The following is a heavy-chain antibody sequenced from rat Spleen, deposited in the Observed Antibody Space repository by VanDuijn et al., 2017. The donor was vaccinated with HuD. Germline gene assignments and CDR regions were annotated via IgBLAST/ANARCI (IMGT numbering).Heavy chain of an antibody. Sequence: VQLKDSGPGLVQPSQTLSLTCTVSGFSLTNYDVHWVRQPPGKGLEWMGVIWSGGSTAYNSLLKSRLNITRDISESQVFLEMNSLQTEDTAMYFCARIPYYYSGRDYWGQGVMVTVSS. CDR2: IWSGGST. J-gene: IGHJ2*01. CDR1: GFSLTNYD. D-gene: IGHD1-1*01. CDR3: ARIPYYYSGRDY. V-gene: IGHV2S63*01.